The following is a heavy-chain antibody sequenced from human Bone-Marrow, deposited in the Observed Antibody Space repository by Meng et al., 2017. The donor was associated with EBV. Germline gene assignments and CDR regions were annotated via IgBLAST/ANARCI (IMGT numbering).Heavy chain of an antibody. Sequence: QVPLVQSGAEVKKPGSSVKVSCKAVGGTFSSYDISWVRQAPGQGLEWVGGIIPIFSTANYAQKFQGRVTITADASTSTAYMELSSLRSEDTAVYYCARDGIMATIDGFDIWGQGTMVTVSS. CDR3: ARDGIMATIDGFDI. J-gene: IGHJ3*02. D-gene: IGHD5-12*01. V-gene: IGHV1-69*01. CDR2: IIPIFSTA. CDR1: GGTFSSYD.